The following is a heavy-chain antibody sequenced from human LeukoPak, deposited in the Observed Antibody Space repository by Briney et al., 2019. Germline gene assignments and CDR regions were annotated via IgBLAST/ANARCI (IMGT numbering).Heavy chain of an antibody. V-gene: IGHV3-21*01. CDR3: ARGIYGSGVGMDV. J-gene: IGHJ6*02. D-gene: IGHD3-10*01. Sequence: GGSLRLSCAASGFTFSSYSMNWVRQAPGKGLEWVSSISSSSSYIYYADSVKGRFTISRDNAKNSLYLQMNSLRAEGTAVYYCARGIYGSGVGMDVWGQGTTVTVSS. CDR1: GFTFSSYS. CDR2: ISSSSSYI.